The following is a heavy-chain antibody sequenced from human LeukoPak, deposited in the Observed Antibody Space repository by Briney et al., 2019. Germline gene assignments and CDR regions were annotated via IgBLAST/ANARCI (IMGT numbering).Heavy chain of an antibody. J-gene: IGHJ4*02. D-gene: IGHD4-17*01. CDR3: ARDLYGQYVVDF. CDR2: ISSSGTTI. V-gene: IGHV3-48*01. CDR1: GFTFTSYS. Sequence: GGSLRLSCAASGFTFTSYSMNWVRQAPGKGLEWVSYISSSGTTIYYADSVKGRFTISRDNAKNSLYLQMNSLRAEDTAVYYCARDLYGQYVVDFWGQGTLVTVSS.